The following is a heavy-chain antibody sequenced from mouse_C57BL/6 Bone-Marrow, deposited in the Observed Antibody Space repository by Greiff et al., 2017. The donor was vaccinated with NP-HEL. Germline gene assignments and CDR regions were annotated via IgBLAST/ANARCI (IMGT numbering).Heavy chain of an antibody. CDR3: AREPITTVVARGDY. CDR1: GYSITSGYY. J-gene: IGHJ2*01. CDR2: ISYDGSN. D-gene: IGHD1-1*01. V-gene: IGHV3-6*01. Sequence: ESGPGLVKPSQSLSLTCSVTGYSITSGYYWNWIRQFPGNKLEWMGYISYDGSNNYNPSLKNRISITRDTSKNQFFLKLNSVTTEDTATYYCAREPITTVVARGDYWGQGTTLTVSS.